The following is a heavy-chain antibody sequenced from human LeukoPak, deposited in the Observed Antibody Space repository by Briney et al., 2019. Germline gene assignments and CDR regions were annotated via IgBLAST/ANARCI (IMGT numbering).Heavy chain of an antibody. CDR3: ARDRRYSYGTDAFDI. Sequence: ASVKVSCKASGYSFTNYGITWLRQAPGQGHEWMGRISAYNGNTNYAQKFQGRVTMTTDTSTSTAYMELRRLRSDDTAVYYCARDRRYSYGTDAFDIWGQGTMVTVSS. CDR1: GYSFTNYG. J-gene: IGHJ3*02. CDR2: ISAYNGNT. V-gene: IGHV1-18*01. D-gene: IGHD5-18*01.